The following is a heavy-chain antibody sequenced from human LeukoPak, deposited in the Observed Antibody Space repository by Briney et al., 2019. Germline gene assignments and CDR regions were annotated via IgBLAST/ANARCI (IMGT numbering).Heavy chain of an antibody. V-gene: IGHV4-59*08. CDR1: GGSISSYY. CDR2: FHYSGST. D-gene: IGHD6-6*01. J-gene: IGHJ4*02. CDR3: ARLGDSSSRLYYFDY. Sequence: SETLSLTCTVSGGSISSYYWSWVRQPPGKGLEWIGYFHYSGSTNYNPSLKSRVTISVDTSKNQFSLKLSSVTAADTAVYYCARLGDSSSRLYYFDYWGQGTLVTVSS.